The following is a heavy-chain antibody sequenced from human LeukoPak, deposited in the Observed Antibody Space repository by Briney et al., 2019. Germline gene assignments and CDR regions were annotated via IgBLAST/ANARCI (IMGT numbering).Heavy chain of an antibody. Sequence: EASVKVSCKASGGTFSSYAISWVRQAPGQGLEWMGGIIPIFGTANYAQKFQGRVTITADESTSTAYMELSSLRSEDTAVYYCARDGNNPYPYYYYGMDVWGQGTTVTVSS. CDR3: ARDGNNPYPYYYYGMDV. CDR1: GGTFSSYA. J-gene: IGHJ6*02. CDR2: IIPIFGTA. V-gene: IGHV1-69*13. D-gene: IGHD1-14*01.